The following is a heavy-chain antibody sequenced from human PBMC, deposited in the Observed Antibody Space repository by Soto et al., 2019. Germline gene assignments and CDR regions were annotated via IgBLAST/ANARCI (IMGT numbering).Heavy chain of an antibody. J-gene: IGHJ6*02. Sequence: SKRHSCAASGFTFRDYGMHWVRQTPGKGLEWVAVISYDGGIKHYADSVRGRFTVSRDNSKNTVFLQMNSLRDEDTAVYYCAKDGSTFSYYYALDVWGQGTTVTVSS. D-gene: IGHD6-13*01. CDR2: ISYDGGIK. V-gene: IGHV3-30*18. CDR1: GFTFRDYG. CDR3: AKDGSTFSYYYALDV.